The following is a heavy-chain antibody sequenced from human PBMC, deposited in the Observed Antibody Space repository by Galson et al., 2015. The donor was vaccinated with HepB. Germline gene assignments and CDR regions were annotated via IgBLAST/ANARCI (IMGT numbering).Heavy chain of an antibody. Sequence: SLRLSCAASGLTFRNPWMSWVRQAPGKGLEWVGHIKSARHGGSTDSGAPVKGRFTISRDDSKSTVYLQVNSLKTEDAARYYCATDDPFTGGGALHIWGQGTMVTVSS. CDR1: GLTFRNPW. CDR3: ATDDPFTGGGALHI. D-gene: IGHD3-16*01. V-gene: IGHV3-15*01. CDR2: IKSARHGGST. J-gene: IGHJ3*02.